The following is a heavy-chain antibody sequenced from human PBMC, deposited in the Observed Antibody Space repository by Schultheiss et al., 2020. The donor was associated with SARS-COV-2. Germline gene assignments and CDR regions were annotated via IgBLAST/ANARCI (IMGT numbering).Heavy chain of an antibody. CDR3: ARGRTYFQPRRWFDP. CDR2: IYYSGST. D-gene: IGHD3-10*01. J-gene: IGHJ5*02. Sequence: SQTLSLTCTVSGGSISSGGYYWSWIRQHPGKGLEWIGYIYYSGSTYYNPSLKSLVTISVDTSKNQFSLKLSSVTAADTAVYYCARGRTYFQPRRWFDPWGQGTLVTVSS. CDR1: GGSISSGGYY. V-gene: IGHV4-31*01.